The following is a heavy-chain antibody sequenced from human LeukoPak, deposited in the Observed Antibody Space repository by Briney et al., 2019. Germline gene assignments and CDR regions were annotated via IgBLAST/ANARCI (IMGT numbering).Heavy chain of an antibody. J-gene: IGHJ4*02. CDR3: ARGLIRGLMTPIDY. V-gene: IGHV1-2*02. D-gene: IGHD3-10*01. CDR2: INPDSGGT. CDR1: GYPFTGYY. Sequence: ASVKVSCKASGYPFTGYYIHWVRQAPGHGPEWMGWINPDSGGTNYAQKFQGRVAMTRDTSISTAYMELSSLRSDDTAVYYCARGLIRGLMTPIDYWGLGTLVTVSS.